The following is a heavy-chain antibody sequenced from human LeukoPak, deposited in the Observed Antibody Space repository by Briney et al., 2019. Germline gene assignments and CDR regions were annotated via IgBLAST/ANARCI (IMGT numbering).Heavy chain of an antibody. V-gene: IGHV3-7*01. J-gene: IGHJ4*02. CDR2: IKQDGSEK. CDR3: ARDHSSSGSYYTFDY. D-gene: IGHD1-26*01. Sequence: GGSLRLSCAASGFTFSSYAMHWVRQAPGKGLEWVANIKQDGSEKYYVDSVKGRFTISRDNAKNSLYLQMNSLRAEDTAVYYCARDHSSSGSYYTFDYWGQGTLVTVSS. CDR1: GFTFSSYA.